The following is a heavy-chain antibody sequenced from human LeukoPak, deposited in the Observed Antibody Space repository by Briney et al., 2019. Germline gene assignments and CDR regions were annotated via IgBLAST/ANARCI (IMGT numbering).Heavy chain of an antibody. CDR2: IYSGGST. Sequence: GGSLRLSCAASGFTVSNNYMSWVRQAPGKGLEWVSLIYSGGSTYYADSVKGRFTISRDNSKNTLYLQMNSLRAEDTAVYYCARDRGGHGRLDYWGQGTLVTVSS. CDR1: GFTVSNNY. CDR3: ARDRGGHGRLDY. J-gene: IGHJ4*02. V-gene: IGHV3-53*01. D-gene: IGHD2-15*01.